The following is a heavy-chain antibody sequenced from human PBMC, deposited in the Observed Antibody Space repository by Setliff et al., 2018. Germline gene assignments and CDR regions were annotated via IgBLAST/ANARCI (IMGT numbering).Heavy chain of an antibody. D-gene: IGHD2-2*01. CDR2: IYIGGSA. V-gene: IGHV4-59*08. CDR3: ARHLEVPPAGWFDP. Sequence: SETLSLTCTVHGGSFRDYHWSWIRQAPGKGLEWIGHIYIGGSANYNPSLKSRVTMSIDTSKNQFSLKLSSVTAADTAVYYCARHLEVPPAGWFDPWGQGTLVTVSS. J-gene: IGHJ5*02. CDR1: GGSFRDYH.